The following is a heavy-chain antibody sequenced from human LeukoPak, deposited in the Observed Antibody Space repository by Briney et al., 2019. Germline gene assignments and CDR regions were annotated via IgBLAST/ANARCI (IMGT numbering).Heavy chain of an antibody. J-gene: IGHJ5*02. CDR1: GYTFTGYY. CDR3: ASYDYVDYGFDP. D-gene: IGHD4-17*01. V-gene: IGHV1-2*02. Sequence: ASVKVSCKASGYTFTGYYIHWVRQAPGQGLEWMGCIYPNSGDTDYAQKFQGRVTLTRDASISTAYMELSRLKSDDTAVYYCASYDYVDYGFDPWGQGTLVTVSS. CDR2: IYPNSGDT.